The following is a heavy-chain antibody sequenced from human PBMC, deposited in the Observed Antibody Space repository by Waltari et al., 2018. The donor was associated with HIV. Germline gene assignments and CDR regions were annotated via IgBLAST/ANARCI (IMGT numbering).Heavy chain of an antibody. CDR3: ARDSGVGYGGLYYFDY. D-gene: IGHD4-17*01. V-gene: IGHV4-34*01. J-gene: IGHJ4*02. CDR1: GGSFSGSY. Sequence: QVQLQQWGAGLLKPSETLSLTCAVYGGSFSGSYWSWIRQPPGKGLEWLGEINHSGRTNANPSLKSRVTISVDTSKNQFSRKLSAVTAADTAVYYCARDSGVGYGGLYYFDYWGQGTLVTVSS. CDR2: INHSGRT.